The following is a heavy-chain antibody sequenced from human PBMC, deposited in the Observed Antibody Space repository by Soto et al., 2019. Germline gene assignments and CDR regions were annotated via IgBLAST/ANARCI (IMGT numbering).Heavy chain of an antibody. CDR2: IGTAGDT. CDR3: ARAGMAASYSSSAIYYYGMDV. D-gene: IGHD6-13*01. V-gene: IGHV3-13*01. Sequence: GGSLRLSCAASGFTFGSYDMHWVRQATGKGLEWVSAIGTAGDTYYPGSVKGRFTISRENAKNSLYLQMNSLRAEDTAVYYCARAGMAASYSSSAIYYYGMDVWGQGTTVTVSS. J-gene: IGHJ6*02. CDR1: GFTFGSYD.